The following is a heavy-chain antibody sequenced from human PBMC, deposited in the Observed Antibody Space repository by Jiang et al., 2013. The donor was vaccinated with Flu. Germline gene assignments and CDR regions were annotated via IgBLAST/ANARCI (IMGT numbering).Heavy chain of an antibody. V-gene: IGHV1-3*01. D-gene: IGHD2-8*02. CDR1: GYIFTNYR. J-gene: IGHJ4*02. CDR2: ISAGDGYT. CDR3: ARAPLLVLYACDY. Sequence: SVKVSCKTSGYIFTNYRMHWVRQAPGQRLEWMGWISAGDGYTEYSQKFQGRVAFTRDTSASTAYMELSSLRSEDTAVYYCARAPLLVLYACDYWGQGTLVTVSS.